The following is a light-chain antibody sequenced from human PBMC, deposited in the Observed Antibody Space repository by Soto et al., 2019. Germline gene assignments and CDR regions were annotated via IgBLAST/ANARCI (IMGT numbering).Light chain of an antibody. CDR2: EVS. J-gene: IGLJ3*02. Sequence: QSVLTQPASVSGSPGQSITISCTGTSSDVGGYNYVSWYQQHPGKAPKLMIYEVSNRPSGVSNRFSGSKSGNTASLTVFGLQAEDEADYCSSYTSSSTGVFGGGTKLTVL. CDR1: SSDVGGYNY. V-gene: IGLV2-14*01. CDR3: SSYTSSSTGV.